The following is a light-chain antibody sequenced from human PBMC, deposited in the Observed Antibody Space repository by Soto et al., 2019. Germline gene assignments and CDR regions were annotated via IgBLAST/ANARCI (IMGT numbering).Light chain of an antibody. CDR1: RGISSN. CDR2: DAS. CDR3: QQRINWPPSIT. J-gene: IGKJ5*01. V-gene: IGKV3-11*01. Sequence: EIVMTQSPGTLSVSPGERATLSCRASRGISSNLAWYQQKPGQAPRLLIYDASNRATGIPARFSGSGSGTDFTLTISSLEPEDFAVYYCQQRINWPPSITFGQGTRLEI.